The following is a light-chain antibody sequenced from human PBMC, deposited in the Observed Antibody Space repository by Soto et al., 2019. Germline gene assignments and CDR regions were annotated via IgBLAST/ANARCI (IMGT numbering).Light chain of an antibody. CDR1: QSVSSN. J-gene: IGKJ5*01. Sequence: EIVMTQSPATLSVSPGERATLSCRTSQSVSSNLAWYHQKPGRAPRLLIYGASTRATGIPARFSGSGSGTEFTLNISSLQSEDFAAYYCQQYNNWPPITLGQGTRLEIK. CDR3: QQYNNWPPIT. CDR2: GAS. V-gene: IGKV3-15*01.